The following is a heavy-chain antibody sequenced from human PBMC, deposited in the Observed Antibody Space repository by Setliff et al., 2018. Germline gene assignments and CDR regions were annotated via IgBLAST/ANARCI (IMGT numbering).Heavy chain of an antibody. V-gene: IGHV4-30-4*08. CDR3: ARTGTYRYFDY. CDR2: IYYSGSTS. CDR1: GASLSSGTYY. J-gene: IGHJ4*02. D-gene: IGHD1-1*01. Sequence: SETLSLTCTVSGASLSSGTYYWGWIRQPPGKGLEWIGYIYYSGSTSYYNPSLKSRVTISVDTAKNQFSLKLTSVTAADTAVYYCARTGTYRYFDYWGQGTRVTVSS.